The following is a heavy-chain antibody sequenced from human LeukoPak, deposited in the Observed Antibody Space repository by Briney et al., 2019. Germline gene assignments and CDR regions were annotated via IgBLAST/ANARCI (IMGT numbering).Heavy chain of an antibody. J-gene: IGHJ4*02. V-gene: IGHV4-59*08. D-gene: IGHD6-19*01. CDR1: GRSLRSYY. Sequence: PSETLSLTCTVSGRSLRSYYWLWLRQPPGKGLEWIGYIYYSGSTNYNPSFKSRVAISVDTSKNQFPLKLSPVTAPDAADYYWETLGIVVAGTFDYWGQGTLVTVST. CDR3: ETLGIVVAGTFDY. CDR2: IYYSGST.